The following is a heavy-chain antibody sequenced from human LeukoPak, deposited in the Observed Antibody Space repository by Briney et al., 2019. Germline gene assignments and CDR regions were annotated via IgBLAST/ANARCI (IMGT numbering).Heavy chain of an antibody. J-gene: IGHJ4*02. D-gene: IGHD2-15*01. V-gene: IGHV1-24*01. CDR1: GYTLTELS. Sequence: ASVKVSCKVSGYTLTELSMHWVRQAPGKGLEWMGGFDPEDGETIYAQKFQGRVTMTRNTSISTAYMELSSLRSEDTAVYYCARGYSAGYFDYWGQGTLVTVSS. CDR3: ARGYSAGYFDY. CDR2: FDPEDGET.